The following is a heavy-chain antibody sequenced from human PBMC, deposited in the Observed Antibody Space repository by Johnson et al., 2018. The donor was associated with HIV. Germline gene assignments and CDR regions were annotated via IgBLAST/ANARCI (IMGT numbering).Heavy chain of an antibody. CDR2: IKWSGGST. CDR1: GFTFDDYG. D-gene: IGHD5-24*01. J-gene: IGHJ3*02. Sequence: EVQLVESGGGLVQPGGSLRLSCAASGFTFDDYGMSWVRRGPGKRLEWVSGIKWSGGSTGYADSGKARFMISRDNTKNSLYLQMNSLRAEATAVYYCARERGWQRCQQFFDAFDTWCQGTMVTVSS. CDR3: ARERGWQRCQQFFDAFDT. V-gene: IGHV3-20*04.